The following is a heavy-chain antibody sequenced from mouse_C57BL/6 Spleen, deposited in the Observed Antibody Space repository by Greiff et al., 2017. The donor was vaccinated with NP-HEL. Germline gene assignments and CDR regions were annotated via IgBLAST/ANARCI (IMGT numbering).Heavy chain of an antibody. Sequence: EVQLQQSGPGLAKPSQTLSLTCSVTGYSITSDYWNWIRKFPGNKLEYMGYISYSGSTYYNPSLNSRISITRDTPTNQYYLQLNSVTTEDTATYYCARSIYYYGSSWGYFDVWGTGTTVTVSS. CDR1: GYSITSDY. J-gene: IGHJ1*03. CDR2: ISYSGST. CDR3: ARSIYYYGSSWGYFDV. V-gene: IGHV3-8*01. D-gene: IGHD1-1*01.